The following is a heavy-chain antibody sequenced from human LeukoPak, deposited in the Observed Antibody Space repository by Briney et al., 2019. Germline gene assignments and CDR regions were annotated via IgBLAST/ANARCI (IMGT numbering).Heavy chain of an antibody. V-gene: IGHV4-30-2*01. CDR3: ARDPADYSPPLDV. Sequence: SSQTLSLTCTVSGGSISSGGYYWSWIRQPPGKGLEWIGYIYHSGSTYYNPSLKSQVTISVDRSKNQFSLKLSSVTAADTAVYYCARDPADYSPPLDVWGKGTTVTVSS. J-gene: IGHJ6*04. CDR2: IYHSGST. D-gene: IGHD4-11*01. CDR1: GGSISSGGYY.